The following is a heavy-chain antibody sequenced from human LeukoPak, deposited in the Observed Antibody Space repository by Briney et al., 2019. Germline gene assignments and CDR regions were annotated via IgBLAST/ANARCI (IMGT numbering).Heavy chain of an antibody. CDR3: ATDYYVSGSYYRLFY. CDR2: MNSDGGTT. V-gene: IGHV3-74*01. J-gene: IGHJ4*02. D-gene: IGHD3-10*01. Sequence: GGSLRLSCAASGFTFSRYWMHWVRQAPGKGLVWVSRMNSDGGTTTYADSVKGRFTISRDNAKNTLYLQMNNLRAEDTAIYYCATDYYVSGSYYRLFYWGQGTLVTVSS. CDR1: GFTFSRYW.